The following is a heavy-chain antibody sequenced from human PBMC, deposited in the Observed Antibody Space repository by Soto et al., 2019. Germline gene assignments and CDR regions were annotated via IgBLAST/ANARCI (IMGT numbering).Heavy chain of an antibody. CDR3: ARRVRCPMTCSKVDY. D-gene: IGHD3-10*01. J-gene: IGHJ4*01. CDR1: GYSFTNYW. Sequence: GESLKICCKASGYSFTNYWIGWVRQMPGKGLESMGIIFPGDSDTRYSPSFQGQVTISVDKSIGTAYLQWSSLKASDTAMCYCARRVRCPMTCSKVDYWGHGTLVTVSS. CDR2: IFPGDSDT. V-gene: IGHV5-51*01.